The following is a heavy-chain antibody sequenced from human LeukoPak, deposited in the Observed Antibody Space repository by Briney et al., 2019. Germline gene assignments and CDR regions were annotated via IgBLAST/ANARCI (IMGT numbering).Heavy chain of an antibody. CDR2: IRYDGSNK. CDR3: AKTMSPYYYDSSGF. V-gene: IGHV3-30*02. D-gene: IGHD3-22*01. J-gene: IGHJ4*02. CDR1: GFTFSSYG. Sequence: AGGSLRLSCAASGFTFSSYGMHWVRQAPGKGLESVAFIRYDGSNKYYADSVKGRFTISRDNSKNTLYLQMNSLRTEDTAVYYCAKTMSPYYYDSSGFWGQGTLVTVSS.